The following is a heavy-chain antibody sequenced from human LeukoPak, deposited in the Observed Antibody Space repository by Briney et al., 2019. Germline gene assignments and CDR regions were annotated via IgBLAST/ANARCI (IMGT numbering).Heavy chain of an antibody. D-gene: IGHD4-17*01. CDR1: GFTFSNYG. V-gene: IGHV3-30*18. CDR3: AKDTRGDYPDN. J-gene: IGHJ4*02. Sequence: GRSLRLSCAASGFTFSNYGIHWVRQAPGKGLEWVAVMSFDGNNNYYADSVKGRFTISRDNSKNTLYLQMNSLRAEDTAVYYCAKDTRGDYPDNWGQGTLVTVSS. CDR2: MSFDGNNN.